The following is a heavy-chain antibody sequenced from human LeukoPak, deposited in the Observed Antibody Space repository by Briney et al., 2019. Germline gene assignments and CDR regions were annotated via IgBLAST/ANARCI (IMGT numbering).Heavy chain of an antibody. V-gene: IGHV3-23*01. CDR3: ARGLMLRGVADY. J-gene: IGHJ4*02. CDR1: GFTFSSYA. Sequence: GGSLRLSCAASGFTFSSYALSWVRQAPGKGLEWVSAISGSGGSTYYADSVKGRFTISRDNSKNTLYLQMNSLRPEDTAEYYCARGLMLRGVADYWGQGTLVTVSS. CDR2: ISGSGGST. D-gene: IGHD3-10*01.